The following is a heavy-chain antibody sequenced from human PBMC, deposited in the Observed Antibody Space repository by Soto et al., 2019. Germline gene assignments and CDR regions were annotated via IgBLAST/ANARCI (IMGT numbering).Heavy chain of an antibody. CDR1: GYFFTSYC. J-gene: IGHJ6*02. V-gene: IGHV5-51*01. CDR2: IYPGDSDT. D-gene: IGHD3-16*01. Sequence: GESLKISCKGSGYFFTSYCSALVRQIPGKGLEWMGIIYPGDSDTRYSPSFHGQATISADKSISPDKSISTAYPQWSSLQASDNDMYCCASRRGGGASLGMDVWGQGTTVTVSS. CDR3: ASRRGGGASLGMDV.